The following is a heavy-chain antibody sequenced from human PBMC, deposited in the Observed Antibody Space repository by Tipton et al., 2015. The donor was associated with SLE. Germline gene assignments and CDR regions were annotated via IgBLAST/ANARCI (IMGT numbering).Heavy chain of an antibody. CDR3: ARGVYDYIWGSYRRVAFDI. CDR1: GGSISSGSYY. J-gene: IGHJ3*02. Sequence: TLSLTCTVSGGSISSGSYYWSWIRQPAGKGLEWIGHIYTSGSTNYNPSLKSRVTISVDTSKNQFSLKLSSVTAADTAVYYCARGVYDYIWGSYRRVAFDIWGQGTMVTVSS. V-gene: IGHV4-61*09. CDR2: IYTSGST. D-gene: IGHD3-16*02.